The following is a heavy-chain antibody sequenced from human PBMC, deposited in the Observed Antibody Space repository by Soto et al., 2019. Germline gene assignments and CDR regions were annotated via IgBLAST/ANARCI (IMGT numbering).Heavy chain of an antibody. V-gene: IGHV6-1*01. CDR3: ATDTRGIDAFDI. CDR1: GDSVSSNSAA. CDR2: TYYRSKWYN. Sequence: SQTLSLTCAISGDSVSSNSAALNWIRQTPSRGLEWLGRTYYRSKWYNDYAVSVKSRVTLNPDTSKNHFSLQLNSVTPEDTAVYYCATDTRGIDAFDIWGQGTMVTVSS. J-gene: IGHJ3*02.